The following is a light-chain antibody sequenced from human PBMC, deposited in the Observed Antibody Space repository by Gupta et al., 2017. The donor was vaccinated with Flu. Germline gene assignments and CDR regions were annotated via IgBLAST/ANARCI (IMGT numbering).Light chain of an antibody. Sequence: GTLSLAPGERATLSCRASQPVSSGYLAWYQQKPGQPPTLLIYAGSSRATGIPDRFSGSGSGTDFTHTISRLQPEDYGVYHCQQYGISPLTFGGGTKVEIK. CDR3: QQYGISPLT. CDR1: QPVSSGY. J-gene: IGKJ4*01. V-gene: IGKV3-20*01. CDR2: AGS.